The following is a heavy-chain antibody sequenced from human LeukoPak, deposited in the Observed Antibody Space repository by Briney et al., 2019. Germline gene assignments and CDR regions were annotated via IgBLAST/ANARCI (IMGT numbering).Heavy chain of an antibody. Sequence: ASVKVSCKASGYTFTSYDINWVRQATGQGLEWMGWMNPNSGNTGYAQKFQGRVTMTRNTSISTAYMELRSLRSDDTAVYYCARASKPGTRLYYYYYYMDVWGKGTTVTISS. V-gene: IGHV1-8*01. CDR3: ARASKPGTRLYYYYYYMDV. CDR2: MNPNSGNT. J-gene: IGHJ6*03. CDR1: GYTFTSYD.